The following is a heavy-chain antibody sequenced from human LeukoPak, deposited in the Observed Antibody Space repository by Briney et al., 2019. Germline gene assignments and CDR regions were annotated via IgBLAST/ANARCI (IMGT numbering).Heavy chain of an antibody. D-gene: IGHD3-16*02. CDR2: IRYDGSNE. Sequence: QPGGSLRLSCAASGFSFSSYGMHCVRQAPGKGLEWVAFIRYDGSNEYYADSVKGRFTISRDNSKNTLYLQMNSLRVEDTAVYYCAKDLRLGELSFQFDYWGQGTLVTVSS. J-gene: IGHJ4*02. V-gene: IGHV3-30*02. CDR3: AKDLRLGELSFQFDY. CDR1: GFSFSSYG.